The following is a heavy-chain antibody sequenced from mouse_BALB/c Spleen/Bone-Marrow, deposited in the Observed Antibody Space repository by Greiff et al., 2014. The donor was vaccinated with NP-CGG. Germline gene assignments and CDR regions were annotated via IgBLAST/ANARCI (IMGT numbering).Heavy chain of an antibody. J-gene: IGHJ2*01. CDR2: IDPANGNT. D-gene: IGHD1-1*01. CDR1: GFNTKDTY. Sequence: EVQLQQSGAELVKPGASVKLSCTASGFNTKDTYMHWVKQRPEQGLEWIGRIDPANGNTKYDPKFQGKATITADTSSNTAYLQLSSLTSEDTAVYYCASYYYGHYFDYWGQGTTLTGSS. V-gene: IGHV14-3*02. CDR3: ASYYYGHYFDY.